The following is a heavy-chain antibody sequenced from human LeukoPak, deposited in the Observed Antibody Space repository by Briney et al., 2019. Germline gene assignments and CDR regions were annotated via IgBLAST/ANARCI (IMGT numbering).Heavy chain of an antibody. CDR3: ASLDSSGYYYGDYFDY. D-gene: IGHD3-22*01. CDR1: GGSISSSSDY. J-gene: IGHJ4*02. CDR2: IHYSGST. Sequence: PSETLSLTCTVSGGSISSSSDYWGWIRQPPGKGLEWIGSIHYSGSTYYNPSLKSRVTISVDTSKSQFSLRLSSVTAADTAVYFCASLDSSGYYYGDYFDYWGQGTLVTVSS. V-gene: IGHV4-39*01.